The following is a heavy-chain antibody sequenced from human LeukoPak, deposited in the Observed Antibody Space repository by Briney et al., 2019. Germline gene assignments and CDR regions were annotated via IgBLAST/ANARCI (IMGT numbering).Heavy chain of an antibody. J-gene: IGHJ4*02. CDR3: AREEAFQLEASLDQ. Sequence: GGSLRLSCAAAGFTFGDFGMHWVRQAPGKGLEWVALIWKDGSDEFYADSVKGRFTISRDNSRNTLSLQMNSLRGEDTAVYYCAREEAFQLEASLDQWGQGTLVTVSS. CDR2: IWKDGSDE. CDR1: GFTFGDFG. V-gene: IGHV3-33*01. D-gene: IGHD3-3*01.